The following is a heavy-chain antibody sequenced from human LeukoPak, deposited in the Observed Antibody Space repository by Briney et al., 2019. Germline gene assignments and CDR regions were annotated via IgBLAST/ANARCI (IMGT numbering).Heavy chain of an antibody. V-gene: IGHV3-53*01. CDR2: IYSGGST. D-gene: IGHD3-10*01. CDR3: AKDPNPTLLWFGELADY. J-gene: IGHJ4*02. CDR1: GFTVSSNY. Sequence: GGSLRLSCAASGFTVSSNYMSWVRQAPGKGLEWVSVIYSGGSTYYADSVKGRFTISRDNSKNTLYLQMNSLRAEDTAVYYCAKDPNPTLLWFGELADYWGQGTLVTVSS.